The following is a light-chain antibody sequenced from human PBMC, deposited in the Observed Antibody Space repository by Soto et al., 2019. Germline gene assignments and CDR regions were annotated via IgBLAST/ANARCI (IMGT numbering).Light chain of an antibody. CDR2: WAS. J-gene: IGKJ3*01. CDR3: QQYADTPFT. V-gene: IGKV4-1*01. CDR1: QSLLYSPNNKNY. Sequence: EIVMTQSPDSLAVSLGERATINCKSSQSLLYSPNNKNYLAWFQQKPGQAPNLLIYWASIRESGVPDRFSGRGYGKAFTLTISSLQAEDGAVYSCQQYADTPFTFGPGTKVDIK.